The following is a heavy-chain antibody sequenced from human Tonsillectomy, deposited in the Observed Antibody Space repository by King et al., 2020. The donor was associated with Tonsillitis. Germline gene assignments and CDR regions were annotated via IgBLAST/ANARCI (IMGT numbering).Heavy chain of an antibody. Sequence: EVQLVESGGIMVQPGGSLRLSCAASGFTFDDYSMHWVRHAPGKRLEWVSLISWDGASTYYADSVKGRFTISRDNRKNSVYLQMNGLRTEDAALYYCAKVGRGPYNSDWFLTNWGQGTLVIVSS. CDR3: AKVGRGPYNSDWFLTN. CDR2: ISWDGAST. V-gene: IGHV3-43*01. CDR1: GFTFDDYS. J-gene: IGHJ4*02. D-gene: IGHD6-19*01.